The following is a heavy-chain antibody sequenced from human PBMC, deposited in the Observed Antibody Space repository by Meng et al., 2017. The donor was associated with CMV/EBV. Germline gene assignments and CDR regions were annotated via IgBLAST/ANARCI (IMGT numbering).Heavy chain of an antibody. Sequence: GSLRLSCTVSGGSISSSSYYWGWIRQPPRKGLEWIGSIYYSGSTYYNPSLKSRVTISVDTSKNQFSLKLSSVTAADTAVYYCARDRWLLNNWFDPWGQGTLVTVSS. V-gene: IGHV4-39*07. CDR2: IYYSGST. CDR3: ARDRWLLNNWFDP. J-gene: IGHJ5*02. CDR1: GGSISSSSYY. D-gene: IGHD2-15*01.